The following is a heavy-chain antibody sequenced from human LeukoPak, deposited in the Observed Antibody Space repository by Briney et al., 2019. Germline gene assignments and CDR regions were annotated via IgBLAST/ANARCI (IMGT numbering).Heavy chain of an antibody. Sequence: PSETLSLTYTVSGGSISSYYWSWIRQPPGKGLEWIAYIYYSGSTNYNPSLKSRVTISVDTSRNQFSLKLSSVTAADTAVYYCARDRVGTIRGTYYYYMDVWGKGTTVTISS. CDR1: GGSISSYY. J-gene: IGHJ6*03. D-gene: IGHD5-24*01. CDR3: ARDRVGTIRGTYYYYMDV. V-gene: IGHV4-59*01. CDR2: IYYSGST.